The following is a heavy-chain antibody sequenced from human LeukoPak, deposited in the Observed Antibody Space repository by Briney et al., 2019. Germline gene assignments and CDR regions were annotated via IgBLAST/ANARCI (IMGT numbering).Heavy chain of an antibody. Sequence: PGGSLRLSCAASGFTFSSYSMNWVRQAPGKGLERVSYISSSSSTIYYADSVKGRFTISRDNAKNSLYLQMNSLRAADTAVYYCARVIPRGSWLRGRIWFDPWGQGTLVTVSS. J-gene: IGHJ5*02. D-gene: IGHD5-12*01. CDR3: ARVIPRGSWLRGRIWFDP. V-gene: IGHV3-48*01. CDR2: ISSSSSTI. CDR1: GFTFSSYS.